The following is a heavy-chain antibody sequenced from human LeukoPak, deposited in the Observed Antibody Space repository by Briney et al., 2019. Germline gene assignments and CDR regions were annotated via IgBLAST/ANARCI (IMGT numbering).Heavy chain of an antibody. CDR2: ISGYNGNT. V-gene: IGHV1-18*01. J-gene: IGHJ6*02. Sequence: ASVKVSCKASGYTFPNYGINWVRQAPGQGLEWMGWISGYNGNTNYAQKLQGRVTLTTDTPTSTAYMELRSLRSDDTAVYYCAREGTYYYDSSGYAGPYYYGMDVWGQGTTVTVSS. D-gene: IGHD3-22*01. CDR3: AREGTYYYDSSGYAGPYYYGMDV. CDR1: GYTFPNYG.